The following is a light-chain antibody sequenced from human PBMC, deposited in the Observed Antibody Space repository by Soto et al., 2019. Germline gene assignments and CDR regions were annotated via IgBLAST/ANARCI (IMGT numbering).Light chain of an antibody. CDR3: QVWDSSTVV. Sequence: SYELTQPLSVSVALGQTARITCGGNNIGSKNVHWYQQKPGQAPVLVIYRDSSRPSGIPERFSDSNSGNTATLTITRAQDGDEADYYCQVWDSSTVVFGGGTQLTVL. V-gene: IGLV3-9*01. J-gene: IGLJ2*01. CDR2: RDS. CDR1: NIGSKN.